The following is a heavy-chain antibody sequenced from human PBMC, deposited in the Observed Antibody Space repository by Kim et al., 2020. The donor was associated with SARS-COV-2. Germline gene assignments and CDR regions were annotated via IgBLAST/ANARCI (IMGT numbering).Heavy chain of an antibody. CDR1: GGSISSYY. V-gene: IGHV4-59*01. J-gene: IGHJ5*02. Sequence: SETLSLTCTVSGGSISSYYWSWIRQPPGKGLEWIGYIYYSGSTNYNPSLKSRVTISVDTSKNQFSLQLSSVTAADTAVYYCARAHFYWGWFGELCWFDPWGQGTLVTVSS. CDR2: IYYSGST. D-gene: IGHD3-10*01. CDR3: ARAHFYWGWFGELCWFDP.